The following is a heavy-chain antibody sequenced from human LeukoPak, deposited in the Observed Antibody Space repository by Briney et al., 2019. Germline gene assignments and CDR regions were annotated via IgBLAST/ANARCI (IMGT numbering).Heavy chain of an antibody. CDR1: GGSSSSGGFS. CDR2: IYHSGST. J-gene: IGHJ5*02. V-gene: IGHV4-30-2*01. Sequence: PSETLSLTCAVSGGSSSSGGFSWSWIRQPPGKGLEWIGYIYHSGSTYYNPSLKSRVTISVDRSKNQFSLRLTSVTAADTAVYYCAREGYCDSSGYNWFDPWGQGTLVTVSS. CDR3: AREGYCDSSGYNWFDP. D-gene: IGHD3-22*01.